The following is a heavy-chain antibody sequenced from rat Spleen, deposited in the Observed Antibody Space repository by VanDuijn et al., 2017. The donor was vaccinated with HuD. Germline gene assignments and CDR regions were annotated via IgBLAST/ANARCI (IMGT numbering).Heavy chain of an antibody. D-gene: IGHD1-12*02. CDR2: ISTGGDNT. V-gene: IGHV5-27*01. CDR1: GFTFSYYY. CDR3: ATGGFEHYDGTYYYGWFAF. J-gene: IGHJ3*01. Sequence: EVQLVESGGGLVQPGRSLKLSCAASGFTFSYYYMAWVRQAPTKGLEWVAYISTGGDNTNYRDSVKGRFTISRDDVKNILFLQMDSLRSEDTATYYCATGGFEHYDGTYYYGWFAFWGQGTLVTVSS.